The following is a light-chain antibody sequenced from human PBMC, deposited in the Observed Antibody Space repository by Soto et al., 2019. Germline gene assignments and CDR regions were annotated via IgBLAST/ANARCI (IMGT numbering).Light chain of an antibody. V-gene: IGLV2-8*01. CDR1: SSDVGGYNY. CDR2: EVN. CDR3: TSYAGGNNV. Sequence: QSALTQPPSASGSPGQSVTISCTGTSSDVGGYNYVSWYQQNPGKVPKLMIYEVNKRPSGVPDRFSCSKSGNTASLTVSGLQAEDEADYDCTSYAGGNNVFGTGTKLTVL. J-gene: IGLJ1*01.